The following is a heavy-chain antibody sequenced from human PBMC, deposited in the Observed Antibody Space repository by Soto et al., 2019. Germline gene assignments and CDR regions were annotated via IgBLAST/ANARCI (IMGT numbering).Heavy chain of an antibody. J-gene: IGHJ6*02. Sequence: ASVKVSCKASGGTFSSYAISWVRQAPGQGLEWMGGIIPIFGTANYAQKFQGRVTITADESTSTAYMELSSLRSEDTAVYYCARDRGDCTNGVCYSDYGMDVWGQGTTVTVSS. CDR1: GGTFSSYA. CDR2: IIPIFGTA. D-gene: IGHD2-8*01. CDR3: ARDRGDCTNGVCYSDYGMDV. V-gene: IGHV1-69*13.